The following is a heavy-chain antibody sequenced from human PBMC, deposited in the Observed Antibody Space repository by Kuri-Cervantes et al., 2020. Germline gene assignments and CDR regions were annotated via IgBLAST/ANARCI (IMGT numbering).Heavy chain of an antibody. V-gene: IGHV3-NL1*01. D-gene: IGHD3-16*01. CDR2: ISSSGGSS. CDR1: GFTFSNYG. J-gene: IGHJ6*02. Sequence: GGSLRLSCAASGFTFSNYGLNWVRQAPGKGLEWVAVISSSGGSSYYADSVKGRFTISRDNSKNTLYLQMNSLRAEDTAVYYCAKQRGFRTFNYYYYGMDVWGQGTTVTVSS. CDR3: AKQRGFRTFNYYYYGMDV.